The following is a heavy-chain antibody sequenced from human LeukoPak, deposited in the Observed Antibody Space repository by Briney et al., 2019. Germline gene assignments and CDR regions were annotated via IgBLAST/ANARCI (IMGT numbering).Heavy chain of an antibody. Sequence: GGSLRLSCAASGFTFSSYGMHWVRQAPGKGLEWVAFIQYDGSNKYYADSVKGRFTISRDNSKNTLYLQMNSLRAEDTAVYYCAKIGHYYDSSGLNDYFDYWGQGTLVTVSS. D-gene: IGHD3-22*01. CDR2: IQYDGSNK. J-gene: IGHJ4*02. CDR1: GFTFSSYG. CDR3: AKIGHYYDSSGLNDYFDY. V-gene: IGHV3-30*02.